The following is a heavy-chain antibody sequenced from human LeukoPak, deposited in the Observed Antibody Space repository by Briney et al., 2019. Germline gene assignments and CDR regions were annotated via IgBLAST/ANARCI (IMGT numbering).Heavy chain of an antibody. CDR3: ARPGYYYGSGSTFYAMDV. J-gene: IGHJ6*02. Sequence: GGTLRLSCAASGFTVSGNHMTWVRQAPGKGLEWISITYSGDNTYYTDSVKGRFTISRDNSKNTLYLQMNSLRAEDTGVYFCARPGYYYGSGSTFYAMDVWGQGTTVTVSS. CDR2: TYSGDNT. CDR1: GFTVSGNH. V-gene: IGHV3-66*02. D-gene: IGHD3-10*01.